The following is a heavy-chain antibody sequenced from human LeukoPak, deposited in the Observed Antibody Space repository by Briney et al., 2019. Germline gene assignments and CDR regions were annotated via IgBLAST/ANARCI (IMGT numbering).Heavy chain of an antibody. Sequence: GGSLRLSCAASGFTFSSYSMNWVRQAPGKGLEWVSSISSSSSYIYYADSMKGRFTISGDNAKNSLYLQMNSLRAEDTAVYYCARVGDYYDSSGYLSSYIDYWGQGTLVTVSS. J-gene: IGHJ4*02. D-gene: IGHD3-22*01. V-gene: IGHV3-21*01. CDR3: ARVGDYYDSSGYLSSYIDY. CDR2: ISSSSSYI. CDR1: GFTFSSYS.